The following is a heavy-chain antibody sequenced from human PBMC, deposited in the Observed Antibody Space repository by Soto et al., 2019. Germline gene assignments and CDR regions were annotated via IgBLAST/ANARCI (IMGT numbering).Heavy chain of an antibody. Sequence: EVQLLESGGGLVQPGGSLRLSCAASGFTFSSYAMSWVRQAPGKGLEWVSTIDSNGRSTNHADSVKGRFTISKDNSKNTLYLQMNSLRAEDTAVYYCAKLLAQNFDSWGQGTLVTVSS. CDR1: GFTFSSYA. V-gene: IGHV3-23*01. CDR2: IDSNGRST. CDR3: AKLLAQNFDS. J-gene: IGHJ4*02.